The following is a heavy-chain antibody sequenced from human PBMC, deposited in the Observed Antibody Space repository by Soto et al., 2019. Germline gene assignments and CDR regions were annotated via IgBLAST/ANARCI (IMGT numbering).Heavy chain of an antibody. D-gene: IGHD6-13*01. Sequence: RSLTCTVSGGSISSYSWSWIRQPAGKGLEWIGRMYPSGSTNNNPSLKSRVIMSIDTSKNQFSLKLTSVTAADTAMYFCARTLTAAGTENWFDPWGQGTLVTAPQ. CDR1: GGSISSYS. CDR2: MYPSGST. CDR3: ARTLTAAGTENWFDP. V-gene: IGHV4-4*07. J-gene: IGHJ5*02.